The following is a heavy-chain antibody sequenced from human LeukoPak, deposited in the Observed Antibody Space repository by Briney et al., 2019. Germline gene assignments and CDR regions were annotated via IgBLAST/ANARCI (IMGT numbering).Heavy chain of an antibody. CDR1: ANTLTGYY. CDR3: ARDLSITMIRAPFY. Sequence: ASVKVSCKASANTLTGYYMHWVRQAPGQGLEWMGWINPKSGGTNYAQKFQGRVTMTRDTSISTAFMELSRLRSDDTAVYYCARDLSITMIRAPFYWGPGTPVTVSS. D-gene: IGHD3-10*01. J-gene: IGHJ4*02. CDR2: INPKSGGT. V-gene: IGHV1-2*02.